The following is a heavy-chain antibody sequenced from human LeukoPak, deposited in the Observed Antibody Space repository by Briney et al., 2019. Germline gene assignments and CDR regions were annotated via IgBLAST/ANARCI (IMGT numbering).Heavy chain of an antibody. CDR3: AKGPLRGTAAAIDY. CDR2: ISYDGRNI. J-gene: IGHJ4*02. CDR1: GFTFSNCA. D-gene: IGHD2-2*01. Sequence: GGSLRLSCAASGFTFSNCAMSWVRQAPGKGLEWVAVISYDGRNIHYPDSVKGRFTISRDISTDTLWLQMDSLRTEDTAVYYCAKGPLRGTAAAIDYWGQGTLVTVSS. V-gene: IGHV3-30*18.